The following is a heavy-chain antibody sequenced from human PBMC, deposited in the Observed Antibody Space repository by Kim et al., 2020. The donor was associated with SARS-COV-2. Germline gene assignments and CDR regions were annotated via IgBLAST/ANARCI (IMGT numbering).Heavy chain of an antibody. D-gene: IGHD3-22*01. CDR2: IYYSGRT. CDR1: GGSISSSSDY. CDR3: ARPPNDYYDSSGLYYFDY. V-gene: IGHV4-39*01. J-gene: IGHJ4*02. Sequence: SETLSLTCTVSGGSISSSSDYWGWIRQPPGKGLEWIGSIYYSGRTYYNPSLKSRVTISVDTSKKQLYLKLSSVTAADTAVYYCARPPNDYYDSSGLYYFDYWGQGTLVTVSS.